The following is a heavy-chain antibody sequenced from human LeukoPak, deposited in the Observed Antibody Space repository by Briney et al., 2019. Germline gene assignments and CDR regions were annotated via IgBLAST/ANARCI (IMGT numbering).Heavy chain of an antibody. CDR2: INPSSGST. D-gene: IGHD3-22*01. V-gene: IGHV1-46*01. CDR3: AREGYYDSSLDY. J-gene: IGHJ4*02. Sequence: ASVKVSCKASGYTFTSYYMHWVRQAPGQGLEWMGIINPSSGSTSYAQKFQDRVTMTRDTSTSTVYMELSSLRSEDTAVYHCAREGYYDSSLDYWGQGTLVTVSS. CDR1: GYTFTSYY.